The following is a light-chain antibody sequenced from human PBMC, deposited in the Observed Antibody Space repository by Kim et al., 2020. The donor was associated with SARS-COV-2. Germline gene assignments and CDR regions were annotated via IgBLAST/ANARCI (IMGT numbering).Light chain of an antibody. Sequence: LSPGGRATLSCRAGQSISTFLAWYQQRPGQAPRLLIYDASNRASGIPARFSGSGSGTDFTLTISSLEPEDFAIYYCQQRYSWPRTFGQGTKVEIK. CDR3: QQRYSWPRT. J-gene: IGKJ1*01. V-gene: IGKV3-11*01. CDR2: DAS. CDR1: QSISTF.